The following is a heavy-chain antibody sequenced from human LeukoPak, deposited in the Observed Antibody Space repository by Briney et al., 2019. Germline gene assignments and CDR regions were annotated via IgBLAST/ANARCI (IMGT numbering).Heavy chain of an antibody. J-gene: IGHJ4*02. Sequence: SETLSLICTVSGGSISSSSYSWGWIRQPPGKGLEWIGSIYYSGSTYYNPSLKSRVTISVDTSKNQFSLKLSSVTAADTAVYYCARAYQGRSAVSGWYHRMATFDYWGQGTLVTVSS. CDR1: GGSISSSSYS. CDR2: IYYSGST. CDR3: ARAYQGRSAVSGWYHRMATFDY. D-gene: IGHD6-19*01. V-gene: IGHV4-39*01.